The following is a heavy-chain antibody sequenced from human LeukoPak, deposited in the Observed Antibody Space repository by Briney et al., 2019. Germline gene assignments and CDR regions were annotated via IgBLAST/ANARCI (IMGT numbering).Heavy chain of an antibody. J-gene: IGHJ6*02. V-gene: IGHV1-24*01. CDR3: ATTVVVTAIYYYYGMDV. D-gene: IGHD2-21*02. Sequence: ASVKVSCKVSGYTLTELSMHWVRQAPGKGLEWMGGFDPEDGETIYAQKFQGRVTMIEDTSTDTAYMELSSLRSEDTAVYYCATTVVVTAIYYYYGMDVWGQGTTVTVSS. CDR2: FDPEDGET. CDR1: GYTLTELS.